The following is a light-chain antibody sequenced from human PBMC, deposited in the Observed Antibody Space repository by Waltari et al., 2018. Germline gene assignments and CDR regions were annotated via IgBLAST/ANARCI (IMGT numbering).Light chain of an antibody. Sequence: QSALTQPASVSGSPGQSITISCTGTSSDVGGYNYVPWYQQHPDKAPKLMISDVSNRPSGVSNRFSGSKSGNTASLTISGLQAEDGADYYCSSYTSSSTLWVFGGGTKLTVL. CDR2: DVS. CDR1: SSDVGGYNY. V-gene: IGLV2-14*03. CDR3: SSYTSSSTLWV. J-gene: IGLJ3*02.